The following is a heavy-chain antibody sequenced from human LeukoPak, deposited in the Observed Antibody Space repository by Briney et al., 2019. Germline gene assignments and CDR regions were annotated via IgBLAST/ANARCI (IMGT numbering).Heavy chain of an antibody. CDR1: GYTFTTYA. V-gene: IGHV7-4-1*02. CDR2: INTNTGNP. Sequence: ASVKVSCKASGYTFTTYAMNWVRQAPGQGLEWMGWINTNTGNPTYAQGFTGRFVFSLDTSVSTAYLQISSLKANDTAVYYCARANLWFGELGWIDPWGQGTQVTVSS. CDR3: ARANLWFGELGWIDP. J-gene: IGHJ5*02. D-gene: IGHD3-10*01.